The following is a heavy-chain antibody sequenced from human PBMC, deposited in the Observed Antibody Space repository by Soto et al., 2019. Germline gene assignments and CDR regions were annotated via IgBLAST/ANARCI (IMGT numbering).Heavy chain of an antibody. J-gene: IGHJ4*02. V-gene: IGHV3-23*01. CDR3: AKGFRPFGVVIIDFDY. CDR1: GFTFSSYA. D-gene: IGHD3-3*01. CDR2: ISGSGGST. Sequence: EVQLLESGGGLGQPGGSLRLSCAASGFTFSSYAMSWVRQAPGKGLEWVSAISGSGGSTYYADSVKGRFTISRDNSKNTLQLQMNSLRAEDTAVYYCAKGFRPFGVVIIDFDYWGQGTLVTVSS.